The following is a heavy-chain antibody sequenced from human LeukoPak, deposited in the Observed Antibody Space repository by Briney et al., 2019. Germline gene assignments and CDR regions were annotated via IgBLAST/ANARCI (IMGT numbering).Heavy chain of an antibody. D-gene: IGHD4-17*01. CDR3: ARDLMAMTTVRHTDYYYYGMDV. J-gene: IGHJ6*02. Sequence: ASVKVSCKASGYTFTGYYMHWVRQAPGQGLEWMGWINPNSGGTNYAQKFQGRVTMTRDTSTSTAYMELSRLRSDDTAVYYCARDLMAMTTVRHTDYYYYGMDVWGQGTTVTVSS. CDR2: INPNSGGT. CDR1: GYTFTGYY. V-gene: IGHV1-2*02.